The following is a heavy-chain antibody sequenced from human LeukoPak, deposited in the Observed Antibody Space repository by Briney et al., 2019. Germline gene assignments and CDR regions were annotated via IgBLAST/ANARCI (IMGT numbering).Heavy chain of an antibody. J-gene: IGHJ4*02. CDR1: GFTFSSYG. V-gene: IGHV3-33*01. Sequence: GRSLRLSCAASGFTFSSYGMPWVRQAPGKGLEWVAVIWYDGSNKYYADSVKGRFTISRDNSKNTLYLQMNSLRAEDTAVYYCARARLGSGWCRIGVNWGQGTLVTVSS. D-gene: IGHD6-19*01. CDR3: ARARLGSGWCRIGVN. CDR2: IWYDGSNK.